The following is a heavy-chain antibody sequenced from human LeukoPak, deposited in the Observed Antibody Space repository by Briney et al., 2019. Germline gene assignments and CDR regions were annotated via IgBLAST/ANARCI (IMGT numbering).Heavy chain of an antibody. D-gene: IGHD3-10*01. Sequence: PSETLSLTCAVYGGSFSGYYWSWIRQPPGKGLEWIGEINHSGSTNYNPSLKSRVTISVDTSKNQFSLKLSSVTAADTAVYYCARHYGGGFGELLPNWFDPWGQGTLVTVSS. CDR2: INHSGST. CDR1: GGSFSGYY. J-gene: IGHJ5*02. V-gene: IGHV4-34*01. CDR3: ARHYGGGFGELLPNWFDP.